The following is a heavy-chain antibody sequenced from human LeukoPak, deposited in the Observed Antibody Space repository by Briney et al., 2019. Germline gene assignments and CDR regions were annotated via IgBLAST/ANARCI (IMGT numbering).Heavy chain of an antibody. J-gene: IGHJ6*03. D-gene: IGHD2-2*01. CDR2: INPSGGST. CDR3: ARDLVGVVPAAMAPDYYYYYYMDV. Sequence: ASVKVSCKASGYTFTSYYMHWVRQAPGQGLEWMGIINPSGGSTSYAQKFQGRVTMTRDTSTSTVYMELSSLRSEDTAVYYCARDLVGVVPAAMAPDYYYYYYMDVWGKGTTVTISS. CDR1: GYTFTSYY. V-gene: IGHV1-46*01.